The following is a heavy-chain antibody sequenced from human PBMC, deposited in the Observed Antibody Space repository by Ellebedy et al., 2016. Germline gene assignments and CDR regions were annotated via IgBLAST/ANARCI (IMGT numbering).Heavy chain of an antibody. CDR3: ARETRDGVGTSEAFYDS. J-gene: IGHJ4*02. CDR1: GYTFMNYD. CDR2: SNKR. V-gene: IGHV1-18*01. D-gene: IGHD3-3*01. Sequence: ASVKVSCXASGYTFMNYDISWVRQAPGQGLEWMGGSNKRNHAQKFQGRVSMTTDTSTSTAYMELRSLRFDDTAVYYCARETRDGVGTSEAFYDSWGQGTLVTVS.